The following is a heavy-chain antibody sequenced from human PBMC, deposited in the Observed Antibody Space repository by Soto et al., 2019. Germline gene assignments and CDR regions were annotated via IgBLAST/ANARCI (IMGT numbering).Heavy chain of an antibody. J-gene: IGHJ5*02. V-gene: IGHV2-5*01. CDR2: IYWNDDK. D-gene: IGHD2-2*01. CDR1: GFSLTTSGVG. Sequence: QITLKESGPTLVKPTQTLTLTCTFSGFSLTTSGVGVGWIRQPPGKALEWLALIYWNDDKRYSPSLKSRLTITKDTSKNQVVLGMTNMDPVDTATYYCAHHTITPATNWFDPWGLGTLVTVSS. CDR3: AHHTITPATNWFDP.